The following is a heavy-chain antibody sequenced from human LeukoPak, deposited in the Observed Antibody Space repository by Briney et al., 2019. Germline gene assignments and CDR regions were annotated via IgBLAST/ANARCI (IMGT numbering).Heavy chain of an antibody. CDR1: GYTFTGYY. J-gene: IGHJ4*02. CDR3: ASITADSGWYVAQYYFDY. D-gene: IGHD6-19*01. V-gene: IGHV1-2*02. Sequence: GASVKVSCKASGYTFTGYYMHWVRQAPGQGLEWMGWINPNSGGTNYAQKFQGRVTMTRDTSISTAYMELSRLRSDDTAVYYCASITADSGWYVAQYYFDYWGQGTLVTVSS. CDR2: INPNSGGT.